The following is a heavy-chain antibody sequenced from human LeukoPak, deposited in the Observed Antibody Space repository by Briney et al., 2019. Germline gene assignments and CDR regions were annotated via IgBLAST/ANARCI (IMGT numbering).Heavy chain of an antibody. J-gene: IGHJ5*02. Sequence: ASVKVSCKASGYTFSSYDINWVRQATGQGLEWMGWMNPNSGNTGYAQKFQGRVTLTRDTSMSTVHMELSSLRSEDTAVYYCASRRAFLGGYIGHWGQGTLVTVSS. CDR1: GYTFSSYD. CDR3: ASRRAFLGGYIGH. V-gene: IGHV1-8*01. CDR2: MNPNSGNT. D-gene: IGHD5-12*01.